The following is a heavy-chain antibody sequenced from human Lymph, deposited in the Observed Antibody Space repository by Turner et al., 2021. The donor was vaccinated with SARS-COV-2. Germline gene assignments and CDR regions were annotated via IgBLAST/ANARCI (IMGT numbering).Heavy chain of an antibody. J-gene: IGHJ4*02. CDR1: GYSFTASW. CDR2: CYADDSDS. D-gene: IGHD3-3*01. CDR3: ARREWGGSLGHIDY. Sequence: QLLPSGAEVKKPGESLKISCKGFGYSFTASWNGRVRKRPGKGLEWMVKCYADDSDSRYSQSYQGQVTISAKKAISTAYLQWSSLKAVDAAMYYCARREWGGSLGHIDYWGQGTLVTVSS. V-gene: IGHV5-51*01.